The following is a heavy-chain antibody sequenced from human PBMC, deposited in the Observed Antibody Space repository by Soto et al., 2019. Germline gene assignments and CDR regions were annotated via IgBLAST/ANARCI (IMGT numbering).Heavy chain of an antibody. V-gene: IGHV2-5*02. CDR3: AHRVLRAVFGLVTTTAIYFDF. D-gene: IGHD3-3*01. J-gene: IGHJ4*02. Sequence: QITLNESGPTVVKPTETLTLTCTFSGFSLTTSGVGVGWVRQSPGKAPEWLAFIYWDDDKSYSTSLKSRLTITKDTSKTQVVLTMANVDPADTATYYCAHRVLRAVFGLVTTTAIYFDFWGQGTPVVVSS. CDR2: IYWDDDK. CDR1: GFSLTTSGVG.